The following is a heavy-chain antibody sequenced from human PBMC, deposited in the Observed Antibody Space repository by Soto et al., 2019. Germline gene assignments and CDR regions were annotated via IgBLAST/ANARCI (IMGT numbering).Heavy chain of an antibody. Sequence: SETLSLTCAVYGGSFSGYYWSWIRQPPGKGLEWIGEINHSGSTNYNPSLKSRVTISVDTSKNQFSLKLSSVTAADTAAYYCASSNYDILTGHDYYGMDVWGQGTTVTVSS. J-gene: IGHJ6*02. V-gene: IGHV4-34*01. CDR3: ASSNYDILTGHDYYGMDV. CDR2: INHSGST. CDR1: GGSFSGYY. D-gene: IGHD3-9*01.